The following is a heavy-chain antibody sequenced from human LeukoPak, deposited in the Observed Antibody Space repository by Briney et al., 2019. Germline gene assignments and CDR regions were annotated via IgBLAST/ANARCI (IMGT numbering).Heavy chain of an antibody. Sequence: SVKVSCKASGGTFSSYAISWVRQAPGQGLEWMGGIIPIFGTANYAQKFQDRVTITADKSTSTAYMELSSLRAEDTAVYYCARGAAAGTDYWGQGTLVTVSS. V-gene: IGHV1-69*06. J-gene: IGHJ4*02. CDR3: ARGAAAGTDY. D-gene: IGHD6-13*01. CDR1: GGTFSSYA. CDR2: IIPIFGTA.